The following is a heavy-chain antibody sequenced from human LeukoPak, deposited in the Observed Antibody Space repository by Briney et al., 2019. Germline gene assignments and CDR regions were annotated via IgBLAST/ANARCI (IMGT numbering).Heavy chain of an antibody. CDR3: ARGRITMVRGARYGMDV. CDR1: GGSFSGYY. CDR2: INHSGST. D-gene: IGHD3-10*01. J-gene: IGHJ6*04. V-gene: IGHV4-34*01. Sequence: SETLSLTCAVYGGSFSGYYWSWIRQPPGKGLEWIGEINHSGSTNYNPSLKSRVTISVDTSKNQFSLKLSSVTAADTAVYYCARGRITMVRGARYGMDVWSKGTTVTVSS.